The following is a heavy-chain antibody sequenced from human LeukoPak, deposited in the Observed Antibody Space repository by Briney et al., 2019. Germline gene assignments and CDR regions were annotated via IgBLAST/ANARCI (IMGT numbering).Heavy chain of an antibody. D-gene: IGHD3-10*01. CDR1: GYTFTGYH. CDR2: INPDTGTT. Sequence: ASVNVSCKASGYTFTGYHMHWVRQAPGQGLEWLGWINPDTGTTSLAQKFQGRVTFTRDTAISTVSIEVTRLTSDDTAIYYCARGSGSNSPRYLKGDFWGQGTLLTVSS. CDR3: ARGSGSNSPRYLKGDF. J-gene: IGHJ4*02. V-gene: IGHV1-2*02.